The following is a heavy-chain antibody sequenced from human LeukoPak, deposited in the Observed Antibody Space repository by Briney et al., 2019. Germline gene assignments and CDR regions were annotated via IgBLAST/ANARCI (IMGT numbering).Heavy chain of an antibody. V-gene: IGHV3-23*01. Sequence: PGGSLRLSCAASGFTFSSYAMSWVRQAPGKGLEWVSAISGSGGSTYYADSVKGRFTISRDNSKNTLYLQMNSLRAEDTAVYYCARRGSSSFAPDDYWVQGTLVTVSS. J-gene: IGHJ4*02. CDR2: ISGSGGST. CDR1: GFTFSSYA. D-gene: IGHD6-6*01. CDR3: ARRGSSSFAPDDY.